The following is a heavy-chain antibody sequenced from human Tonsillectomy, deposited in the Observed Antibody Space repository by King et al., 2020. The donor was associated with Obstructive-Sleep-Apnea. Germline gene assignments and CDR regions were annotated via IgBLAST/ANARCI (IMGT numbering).Heavy chain of an antibody. CDR2: INHSGGT. V-gene: IGHV4-34*01. J-gene: IGHJ4*02. Sequence: VQLQQWGAGLLKPSETLSLTCVVYGVSFSDYYWSWIRQPPGKGLEWIGEINHSGGTNYKTSLKSRVIMSVDTSKNQFSLKMRSVTAADTAVYYCARGPSTVTHDFDYWGQGTLVTVSS. CDR1: GVSFSDYY. CDR3: ARGPSTVTHDFDY. D-gene: IGHD4-17*01.